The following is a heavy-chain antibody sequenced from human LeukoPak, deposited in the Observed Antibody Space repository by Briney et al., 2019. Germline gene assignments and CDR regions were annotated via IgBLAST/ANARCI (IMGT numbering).Heavy chain of an antibody. CDR3: ARISGWYGGNWFDP. J-gene: IGHJ5*02. CDR2: ISSSSSTI. Sequence: SGGSLRLSCAASGFTFSSYSMNWVRQAPGKGLEWVSYISSSSSTIYYADSVKGRFTISRDNAKNSLYLQMNSLRAEDTAAYYCARISGWYGGNWFDPWGQGTLVTVSS. D-gene: IGHD6-19*01. V-gene: IGHV3-48*01. CDR1: GFTFSSYS.